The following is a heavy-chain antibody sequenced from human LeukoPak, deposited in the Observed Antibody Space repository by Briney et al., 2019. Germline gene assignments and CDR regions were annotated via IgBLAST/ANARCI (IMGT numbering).Heavy chain of an antibody. CDR1: GFTFSSYW. V-gene: IGHV3-74*01. CDR2: ISSDGSST. CDR3: ARGYSYGHGGYFDY. D-gene: IGHD5-18*01. J-gene: IGHJ4*02. Sequence: WGSLRLSCAASGFTFSSYWMSWVRQAPGKGLLWVSRISSDGSSTTYAESVNGRFTISRDNAKNTLYLQMNSLRAEDTAVYYCARGYSYGHGGYFDYWGQGTLVTVSS.